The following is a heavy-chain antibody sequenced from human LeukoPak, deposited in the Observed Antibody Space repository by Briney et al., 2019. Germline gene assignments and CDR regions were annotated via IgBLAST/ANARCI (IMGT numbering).Heavy chain of an antibody. J-gene: IGHJ5*02. CDR1: GGSISSSSYY. CDR2: IYYSGST. CDR3: ARAGSSSWYNWFDP. V-gene: IGHV4-61*05. D-gene: IGHD6-13*01. Sequence: PSETLSLTCTVSGGSISSSSYYWGWLRQPPGKGLEWIVYIYYSGSTNYNPSRKSRVTISVDTSKNQFSLKLSSVTAADTAVYYCARAGSSSWYNWFDPWGQGTVVTVSS.